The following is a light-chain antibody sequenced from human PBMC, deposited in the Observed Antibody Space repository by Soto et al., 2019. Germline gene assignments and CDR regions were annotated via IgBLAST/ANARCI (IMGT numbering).Light chain of an antibody. CDR2: EVS. V-gene: IGLV2-23*02. CDR1: GNDVGNYNL. Sequence: QSALSQPASVSGSPGQSVTTSCSGTGNDVGNYNLVSWYQQHPGKVPKLLIYEVSRRPSGVSDRFSASKSGNTASLTISGLQADDEADYYCCSSSGVTTWIFGGGTKVTVL. CDR3: CSSSGVTTWI. J-gene: IGLJ3*02.